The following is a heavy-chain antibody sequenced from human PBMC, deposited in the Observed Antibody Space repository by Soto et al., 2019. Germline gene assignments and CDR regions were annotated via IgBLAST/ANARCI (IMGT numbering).Heavy chain of an antibody. D-gene: IGHD6-6*01. CDR1: GGSINNYEYY. V-gene: IGHV4-30-4*01. J-gene: IGHJ4*02. Sequence: SETLSLTCTVSGGSINNYEYYWTWIRQPPGKGLEWVGYIYYSGRTNYNPSLNSRLTISLDTSENQFSLKLTSVSAADTAVYYCARDLSNSPDYFDSRRQGTLVTVSS. CDR2: IYYSGRT. CDR3: ARDLSNSPDYFDS.